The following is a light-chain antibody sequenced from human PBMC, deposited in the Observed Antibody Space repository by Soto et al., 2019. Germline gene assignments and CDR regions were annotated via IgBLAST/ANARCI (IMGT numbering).Light chain of an antibody. V-gene: IGKV3-20*01. CDR1: ESIISDY. Sequence: ELVLTQSPGTLSLSPGETATLACRASESIISDYSAWYQHKPGQSPRLRIDATSKRATGIPDRFSGIGYETDFTLTISRLEPEDFALYYCQQFGRSPLFGQGTRLEIK. J-gene: IGKJ5*01. CDR3: QQFGRSPL. CDR2: ATS.